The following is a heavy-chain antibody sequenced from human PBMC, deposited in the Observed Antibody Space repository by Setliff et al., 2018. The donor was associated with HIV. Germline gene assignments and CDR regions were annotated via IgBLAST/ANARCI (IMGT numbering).Heavy chain of an antibody. Sequence: GGSLRLSCVGSGFNIEEYAMAWVRQVPGKGLEWVSSISWNSVKIDYADFVKGRFTISRDNAKNSRFLQVNSPRTEDTAFYFCATHWRIESDNSYAFDIWGQGTLVTVSS. CDR3: ATHWRIESDNSYAFDI. CDR2: ISWNSVKI. CDR1: GFNIEEYA. J-gene: IGHJ3*02. V-gene: IGHV3-9*01. D-gene: IGHD1-20*01.